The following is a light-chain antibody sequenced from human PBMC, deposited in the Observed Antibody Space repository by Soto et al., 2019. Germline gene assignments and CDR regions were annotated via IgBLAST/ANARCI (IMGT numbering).Light chain of an antibody. Sequence: EIVMTQSPGTLSLSPGERATLSCRASQSVSSNYLAWFQQKPGQAPRLLIYGASSRATGIPDRFSGSGSGTDFTLTISRLEPEEFAVYYCQQYGSAPRTFGQGTNVEIK. CDR1: QSVSSNY. V-gene: IGKV3-20*01. CDR2: GAS. CDR3: QQYGSAPRT. J-gene: IGKJ1*01.